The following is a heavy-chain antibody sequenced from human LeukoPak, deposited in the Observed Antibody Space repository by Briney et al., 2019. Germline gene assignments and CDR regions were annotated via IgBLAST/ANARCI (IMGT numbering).Heavy chain of an antibody. Sequence: GGSLRLSCTASGFTFSSYAMSWVRQAPGKGLEWVSGIIGSGGSTYYADSVKGRFTISRDNSKNTLYLQMNSLRAEDTAVYYCAKDGRGYYGSSPFCDYWGQGTLVTVSS. CDR2: IIGSGGST. CDR3: AKDGRGYYGSSPFCDY. J-gene: IGHJ4*02. V-gene: IGHV3-23*01. CDR1: GFTFSSYA. D-gene: IGHD3-22*01.